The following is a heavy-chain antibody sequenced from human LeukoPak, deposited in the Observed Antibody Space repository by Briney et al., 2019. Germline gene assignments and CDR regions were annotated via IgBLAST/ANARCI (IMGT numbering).Heavy chain of an antibody. V-gene: IGHV3-23*01. Sequence: GGSLRLSCAASGFTFSSYAMSWVRQAPGKGLEWVSAISGSGGSTYYADPVKGRFTISRDNSKNTLYLQMNSLRAEDTAVYYCAKFLPTHIVVANYYFDYWGQGTLVTVSS. D-gene: IGHD2-21*01. J-gene: IGHJ4*02. CDR1: GFTFSSYA. CDR2: ISGSGGST. CDR3: AKFLPTHIVVANYYFDY.